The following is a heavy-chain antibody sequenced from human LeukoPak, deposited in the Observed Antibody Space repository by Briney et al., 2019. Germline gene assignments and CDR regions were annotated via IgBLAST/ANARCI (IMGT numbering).Heavy chain of an antibody. V-gene: IGHV1-2*02. CDR1: GYTFSGYA. CDR3: ASESSSTSWGGY. CDR2: INPNSGGT. D-gene: IGHD2-2*01. J-gene: IGHJ4*02. Sequence: GASLKVSCMASGYTFSGYAMHWVRQAPGQGPDVLGWINPNSGGTNYAQKFQGRVTMTRDTSISTAYMELSRLRSDDTAVYYCASESSSTSWGGYWGQGTLVTVSS.